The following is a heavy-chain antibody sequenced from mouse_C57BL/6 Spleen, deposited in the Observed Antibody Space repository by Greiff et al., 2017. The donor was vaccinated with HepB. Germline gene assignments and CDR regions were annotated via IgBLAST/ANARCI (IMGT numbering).Heavy chain of an antibody. CDR1: GYSITSGYD. CDR2: ISYSGST. Sequence: VQLKESGPGMVKPSQSLSLTCTVTGYSITSGYDWHWIRHFPGNKLEWMGYISYSGSTNYNPSLKSRISITHDTSKNHFFLKLNSVTTEDTATYYCARDRYYYGSSYDYYAMDYWGQGTSVTVSS. J-gene: IGHJ4*01. V-gene: IGHV3-1*01. D-gene: IGHD1-1*01. CDR3: ARDRYYYGSSYDYYAMDY.